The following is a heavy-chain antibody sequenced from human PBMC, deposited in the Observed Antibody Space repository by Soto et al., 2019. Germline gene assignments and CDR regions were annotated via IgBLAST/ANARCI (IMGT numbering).Heavy chain of an antibody. V-gene: IGHV3-21*01. D-gene: IGHD5-18*01. CDR1: GFTFSTYS. CDR2: ISSSSGYI. J-gene: IGHJ6*02. CDR3: ARVRSYSYGQGYGMDV. Sequence: EVQLVESGGGLVKPGGSLRLSCAASGFTFSTYSMNWVRQAPGKGLEWVSSISSSSGYIYYADSVKGRFTISRDDAKNSLSLTMNRLRAEDTAVYYCARVRSYSYGQGYGMDVWGQGTTVTVSS.